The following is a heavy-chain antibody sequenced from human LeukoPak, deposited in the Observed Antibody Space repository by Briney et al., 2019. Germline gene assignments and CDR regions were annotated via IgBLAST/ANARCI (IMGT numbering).Heavy chain of an antibody. CDR1: GYTFTSYA. Sequence: ASVKVSCKASGYTFTSYAMNWVRQAPGQGLEWMGWTNTNTGNSTYAQGFTGRFVFSLDTSVSTAYLQISSLKAEDTAVYYCARDRSTDGIAVAGTYNWFDPWGQGTLVTVSS. CDR3: ARDRSTDGIAVAGTYNWFDP. J-gene: IGHJ5*02. D-gene: IGHD6-19*01. CDR2: TNTNTGNS. V-gene: IGHV7-4-1*02.